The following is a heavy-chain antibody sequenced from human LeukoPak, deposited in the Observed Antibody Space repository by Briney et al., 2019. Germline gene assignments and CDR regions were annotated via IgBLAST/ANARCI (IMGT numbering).Heavy chain of an antibody. Sequence: SETLSLTCAVYGGSFSGYYWSWIRQPPGKGLEWIGEINHSGSTNYNPSLESRVTISVDTSKNQFSLKLSSVTAADTAVNYCARVKSRKDDYWGQGTLVTVSS. D-gene: IGHD2-21*01. CDR3: ARVKSRKDDY. V-gene: IGHV4-34*01. CDR1: GGSFSGYY. CDR2: INHSGST. J-gene: IGHJ4*02.